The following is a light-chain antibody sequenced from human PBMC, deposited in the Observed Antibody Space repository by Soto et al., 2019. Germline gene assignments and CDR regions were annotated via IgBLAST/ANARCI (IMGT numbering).Light chain of an antibody. J-gene: IGLJ1*01. CDR2: DVS. CDR3: SSYTSSTTEV. Sequence: QSALTQPASVSGSPGQLITISCTGTSSDVGGYNYVSWYQQHPGKAPKLMIYDVSSRPSGVSNRFSGSKSGNTASLTISGLQAEDEADYYCSSYTSSTTEVFGTGTKLTVL. CDR1: SSDVGGYNY. V-gene: IGLV2-14*01.